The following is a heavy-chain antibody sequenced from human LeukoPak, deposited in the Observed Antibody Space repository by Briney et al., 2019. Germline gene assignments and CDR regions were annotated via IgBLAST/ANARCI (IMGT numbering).Heavy chain of an antibody. V-gene: IGHV3-48*01. Sequence: GWSLRLSCSASGFTFSTYWMGWLRQAPATGLEGVSYISSSSSTIYYADSVKGRFTISRGNAKNSLYLQMNSLRAEDTAVYYCARGPLPDYWGQGTLVTASS. CDR2: ISSSSSTI. J-gene: IGHJ4*02. CDR3: ARGPLPDY. CDR1: GFTFSTYW.